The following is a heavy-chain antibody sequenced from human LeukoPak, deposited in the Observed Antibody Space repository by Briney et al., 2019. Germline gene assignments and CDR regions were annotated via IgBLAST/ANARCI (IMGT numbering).Heavy chain of an antibody. CDR2: VHYSGST. Sequence: PSETLSLTCTVSGGSISSYYWTWIRQPPGKGLEWIGYVHYSGSTNYNPSLKSRVTISVDTSKNQFSLMLSSVTAADTAVYYCARDLRYSSGWSASGMDVWGKGTTVTISS. J-gene: IGHJ6*03. D-gene: IGHD6-19*01. CDR3: ARDLRYSSGWSASGMDV. V-gene: IGHV4-59*01. CDR1: GGSISSYY.